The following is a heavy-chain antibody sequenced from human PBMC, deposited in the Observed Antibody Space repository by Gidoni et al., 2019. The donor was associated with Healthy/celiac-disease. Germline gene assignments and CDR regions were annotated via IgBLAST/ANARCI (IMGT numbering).Heavy chain of an antibody. V-gene: IGHV3-15*01. J-gene: IGHJ6*02. CDR2: IKSKTDGGTT. Sequence: EVQLVESGGGLVKPGGSLRLSCAASGFTFSNAWMSWVRQAPGKGLEWVGRIKSKTDGGTTDYAAPVKGRFTISRYDSKNTLYLQMNSLKTEDTAVYYCSRDGYSSSWYYYYYGMDVWGQGTTVTVSS. CDR1: GFTFSNAW. CDR3: SRDGYSSSWYYYYYGMDV. D-gene: IGHD6-13*01.